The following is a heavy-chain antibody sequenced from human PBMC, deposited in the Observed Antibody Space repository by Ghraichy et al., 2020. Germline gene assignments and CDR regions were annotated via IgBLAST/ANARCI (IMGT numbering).Heavy chain of an antibody. CDR3: ARVWDTEFWNYVGY. D-gene: IGHD1-1*01. J-gene: IGHJ4*02. CDR1: GFTVSSNY. CDR2: IYSSGST. V-gene: IGHV3-66*01. Sequence: GGSLRLSCAASGFTVSSNYMSWVRQAPGKGLEWVSVIYSSGSTYYADSVKGRFTISRDNSKNTLYLQMNSLRAEDTAVYYCARVWDTEFWNYVGYWGQGTLVTVSS.